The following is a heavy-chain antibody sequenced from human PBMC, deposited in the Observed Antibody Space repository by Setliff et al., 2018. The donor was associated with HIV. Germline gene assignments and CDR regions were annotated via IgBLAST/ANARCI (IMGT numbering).Heavy chain of an antibody. CDR2: IIPIFGTA. Sequence: SVKVSCKASGYTFNTYSINWVRQAPGQGLEWMGGIIPIFGTANYAQKFQGRVTITADESTSTAYMELSSLRSEDTAVYYCARDRSSTGDYNEEHLFEYWGQGTLVTVSS. D-gene: IGHD3-22*01. CDR1: GYTFNTYS. J-gene: IGHJ4*02. V-gene: IGHV1-69*13. CDR3: ARDRSSTGDYNEEHLFEY.